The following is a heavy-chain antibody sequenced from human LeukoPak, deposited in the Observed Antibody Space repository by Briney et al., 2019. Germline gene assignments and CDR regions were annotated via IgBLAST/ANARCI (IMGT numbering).Heavy chain of an antibody. CDR1: GFTFSNYA. Sequence: AGGSLRLSCAASGFTFSNYAMSWVRQAPGKGLEWVSAISGSGGNTYYADSVKGRFTISRDNSKSSLYLQLNSLRAEDTAVYYCASQDYGDYRTPPDYWGQGTLVTVSS. J-gene: IGHJ4*02. V-gene: IGHV3-23*01. CDR2: ISGSGGNT. CDR3: ASQDYGDYRTPPDY. D-gene: IGHD4-17*01.